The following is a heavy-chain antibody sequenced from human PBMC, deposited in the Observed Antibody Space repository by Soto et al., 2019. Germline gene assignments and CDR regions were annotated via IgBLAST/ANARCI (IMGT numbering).Heavy chain of an antibody. CDR2: ISAYTGNT. J-gene: IGHJ4*02. CDR1: GYSFNSFG. V-gene: IGHV1-18*01. Sequence: QVQLVQSGGEVKKPGASVKVSCKASGYSFNSFGISWVRQAPGQGLEWMGWISAYTGNTKYAQNFQGRVPMTTDTSTSTAYMELRSLRSDDTAVYYCARRWTTGEIDYWGQGTLVTVSS. CDR3: ARRWTTGEIDY. D-gene: IGHD4-17*01.